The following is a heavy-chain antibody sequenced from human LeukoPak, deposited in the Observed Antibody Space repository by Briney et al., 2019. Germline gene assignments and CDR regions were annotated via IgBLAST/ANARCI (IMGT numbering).Heavy chain of an antibody. CDR2: IGGSGGST. Sequence: PGGSLRLSCAASGFTFNDYAMSWVRQYPGKGLEWVSAIGGSGGSTYYADSVKGRFTISRDNSKNTLYLQMNSLRAEDTALYYCAKERGIYSGYDYFDYWGQGTLVTVPS. J-gene: IGHJ4*02. CDR3: AKERGIYSGYDYFDY. CDR1: GFTFNDYA. V-gene: IGHV3-23*01. D-gene: IGHD5-12*01.